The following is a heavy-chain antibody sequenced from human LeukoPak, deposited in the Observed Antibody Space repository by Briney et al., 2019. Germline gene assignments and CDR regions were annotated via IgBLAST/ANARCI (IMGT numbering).Heavy chain of an antibody. CDR3: ARAHHTDIVATTYFDY. CDR1: GGSISSGGYY. V-gene: IGHV4-31*03. J-gene: IGHJ4*02. Sequence: SETLSLTCTVSGGSISSGGYYWSWIRQHPGKGLEWIGYIYYSGSTYYNPSLKSRVTISVDTSKSQFSLKLSSVTAADTAVYYCARAHHTDIVATTYFDYWGQGTLVTVSS. CDR2: IYYSGST. D-gene: IGHD5-12*01.